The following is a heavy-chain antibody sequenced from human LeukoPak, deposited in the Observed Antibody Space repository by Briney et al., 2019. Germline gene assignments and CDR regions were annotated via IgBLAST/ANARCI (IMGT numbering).Heavy chain of an antibody. D-gene: IGHD1-26*01. CDR3: ARRRKLLRSYYYGMDV. CDR2: ISSSSSYI. Sequence: GGSLRLSCAASGFTFSDAWMTWVRQAPGKGLEWVSSISSSSSYIYYADSGKGRFTVSRDNAKNSLYLQMNSLRAEDTAVYYCARRRKLLRSYYYGMDVWGQGTTVTVSS. J-gene: IGHJ6*02. V-gene: IGHV3-21*01. CDR1: GFTFSDAW.